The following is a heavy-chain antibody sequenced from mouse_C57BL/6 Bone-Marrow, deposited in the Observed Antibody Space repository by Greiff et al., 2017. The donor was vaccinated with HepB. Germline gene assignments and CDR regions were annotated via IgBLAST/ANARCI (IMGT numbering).Heavy chain of an antibody. Sequence: EVNVVQSGGGLVMPVASLKLSCAASGFTFRDYGMHWVRQAPEKGLEWVAYISSGSSTIYYADTVKGRFTISSDNAKNTLFLQMTSLRSEDTAMYYCARDYYEDEHYYAMDYWGQGTSVTVSS. V-gene: IGHV5-17*01. J-gene: IGHJ4*01. CDR1: GFTFRDYG. D-gene: IGHD2-4*01. CDR2: ISSGSSTI. CDR3: ARDYYEDEHYYAMDY.